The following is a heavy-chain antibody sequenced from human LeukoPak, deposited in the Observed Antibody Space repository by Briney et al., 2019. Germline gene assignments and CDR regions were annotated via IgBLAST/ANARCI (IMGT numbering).Heavy chain of an antibody. D-gene: IGHD3-10*01. CDR3: AKGPWFGELLSPFDY. CDR1: GFTFSDYY. CDR2: ISYDGSNK. V-gene: IGHV3-30*18. Sequence: GGSLRLSCAASGFTFSDYYMSWIRQAPGKGLEWVAVISYDGSNKYYADSVKGRFTISRDNSKNTLYLQMNSLRAEDTAVYYCAKGPWFGELLSPFDYWGQGTLVTVSS. J-gene: IGHJ4*02.